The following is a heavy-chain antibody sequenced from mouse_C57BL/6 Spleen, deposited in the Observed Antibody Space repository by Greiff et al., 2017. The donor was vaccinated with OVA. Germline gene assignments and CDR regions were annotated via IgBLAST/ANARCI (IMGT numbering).Heavy chain of an antibody. J-gene: IGHJ1*03. CDR2: INPNNGGT. V-gene: IGHV1-26*01. Sequence: VQLQQSGPELVKPGASVKISCKASGYTFTDYYMNWVKQSHGKSLEWIGDINPNNGGTSYNQKFKGKATLTVDKSSSTAYMGLRSLTSEDSAVYYCARSPITTVVDAWYFDVWGTGTTVTVSS. D-gene: IGHD1-1*01. CDR1: GYTFTDYY. CDR3: ARSPITTVVDAWYFDV.